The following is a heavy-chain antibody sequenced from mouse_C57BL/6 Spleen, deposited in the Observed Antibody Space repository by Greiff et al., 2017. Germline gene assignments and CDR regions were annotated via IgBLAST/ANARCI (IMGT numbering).Heavy chain of an antibody. Sequence: VQLQQSGAELVRPGASVTLSCKASGYTFTDYEMHWVKQTPVHGLEWIGAIDPETGGTAYNQKFKGKAILTADKSSSTAYMELRSLTSEDSAVYYCIGGYYPYYYAMDYWGQGTSVTVSS. D-gene: IGHD2-3*01. CDR3: IGGYYPYYYAMDY. V-gene: IGHV1-15*01. J-gene: IGHJ4*01. CDR1: GYTFTDYE. CDR2: IDPETGGT.